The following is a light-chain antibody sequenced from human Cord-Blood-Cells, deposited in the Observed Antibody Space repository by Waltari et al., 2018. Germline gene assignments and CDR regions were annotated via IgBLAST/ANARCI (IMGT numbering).Light chain of an antibody. V-gene: IGKV1-39*01. CDR3: QQSYSTPLT. CDR2: AAS. Sequence: QNPHSTPPLSASVGDRVHHTCRASQSISSYLNWYQQKPGKAPKLLIYAASSLQSGVPSRFSGSGSGTDFTLTISSLQPEDFATYYCQQSYSTPLTFGPGTKVEIK. J-gene: IGKJ3*01. CDR1: QSISSY.